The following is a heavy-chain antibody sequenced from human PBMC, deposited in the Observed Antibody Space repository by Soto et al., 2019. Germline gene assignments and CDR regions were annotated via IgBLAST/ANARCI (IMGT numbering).Heavy chain of an antibody. CDR3: ARHNVPIYVGYYYAIDV. Sequence: PSETLSLTCSVSGGSISSLSWWSWVRQPLGKGLEWIGEVYHSGITNYNPSLKSRVTVSLDKSKSQFSLRLTSVTAADTAVYYCARHNVPIYVGYYYAIDVWVQGPTVTVSS. J-gene: IGHJ6*02. CDR1: GGSISSLSW. CDR2: VYHSGIT. V-gene: IGHV4-4*02. D-gene: IGHD3-16*01.